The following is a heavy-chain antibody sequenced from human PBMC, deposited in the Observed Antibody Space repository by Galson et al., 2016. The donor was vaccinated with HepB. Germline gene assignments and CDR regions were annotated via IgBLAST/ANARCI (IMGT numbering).Heavy chain of an antibody. D-gene: IGHD2-21*01. V-gene: IGHV3-74*03. Sequence: SLRLSCAASGFTFRSYWMHWVRQVPGKGLVWVSRISNDGSRTTYADSVKGRFPISRDNAKNTLYLQMDSLRAEDTAVYFCAKERNCDGGCYDFDYWGQGTLVTVSS. J-gene: IGHJ4*02. CDR2: ISNDGSRT. CDR1: GFTFRSYW. CDR3: AKERNCDGGCYDFDY.